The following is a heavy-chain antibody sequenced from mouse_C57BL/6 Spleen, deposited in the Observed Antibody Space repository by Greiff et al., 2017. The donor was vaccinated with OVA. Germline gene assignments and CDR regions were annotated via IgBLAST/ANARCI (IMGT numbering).Heavy chain of an antibody. D-gene: IGHD2-3*01. CDR2: IDPSDSYT. CDR3: ARDGCDY. J-gene: IGHJ2*01. V-gene: IGHV1-59*01. CDR1: GYTFTSYW. Sequence: QVQLQQPGAELVRPGTSVKLSCKASGYTFTSYWMHWVKQRPGQGLEWIGVIDPSDSYTNYNQKFKGKATLTVDTSSSTAYMQLSSLTSADSAVYYCARDGCDYWGQGTTLTVSS.